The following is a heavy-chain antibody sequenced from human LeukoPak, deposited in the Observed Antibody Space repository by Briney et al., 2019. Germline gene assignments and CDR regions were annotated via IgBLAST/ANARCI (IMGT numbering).Heavy chain of an antibody. D-gene: IGHD3-22*01. Sequence: GGSLRLSCAASGFTFDDYATHWVRQAPGKGLEWVSGISWNSGSIGYADSVKGRFTISRDNAKNSLYLQMNSLRAEDMALYYCAKGIKYYYDSSGIDYWGQGTLVTASS. CDR3: AKGIKYYYDSSGIDY. V-gene: IGHV3-9*03. CDR1: GFTFDDYA. J-gene: IGHJ4*02. CDR2: ISWNSGSI.